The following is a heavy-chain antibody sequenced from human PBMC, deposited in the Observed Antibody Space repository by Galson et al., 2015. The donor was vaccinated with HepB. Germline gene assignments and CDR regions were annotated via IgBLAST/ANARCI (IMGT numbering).Heavy chain of an antibody. D-gene: IGHD3-22*01. CDR2: IKTKTDGETT. J-gene: IGHJ5*02. V-gene: IGHV3-15*01. CDR1: GFTFSNAW. CDR3: TTGLWITMRVVVP. Sequence: SLRLSCAASGFTFSNAWMSWVRQAPGKGLEWVGRIKTKTDGETTDYAAPVKGRFTISRDDSKNMLYLQMNSLKTEDTAVYYCTTGLWITMRVVVPWGQGTLVTVSS.